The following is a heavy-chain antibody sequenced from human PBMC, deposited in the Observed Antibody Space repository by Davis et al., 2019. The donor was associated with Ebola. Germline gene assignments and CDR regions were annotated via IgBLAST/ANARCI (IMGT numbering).Heavy chain of an antibody. CDR1: GFTFSSYS. CDR3: AKSLYCGGDCSAFDI. CDR2: ISSSSYI. V-gene: IGHV3-21*04. Sequence: PGGSLRLSCAASGFTFSSYSMNWVRQAPGKGLEWVSSISSSSYIYYADSVKGRFTISRDNAKNSLYLQMNSLRAEDTALYYCAKSLYCGGDCSAFDIWGQGTMVTVSS. D-gene: IGHD2-21*01. J-gene: IGHJ3*02.